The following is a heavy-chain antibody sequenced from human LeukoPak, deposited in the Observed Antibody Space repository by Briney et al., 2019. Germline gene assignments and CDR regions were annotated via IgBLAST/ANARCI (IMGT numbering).Heavy chain of an antibody. CDR2: TYYRSKWYN. CDR1: GDSVSSDSAS. CDR3: ARQLDRFDY. Sequence: SQTLSLTCAVSGDSVSSDSASWNWIRQCPSRGLEWLGRTYYRSKWYNDYAVSVKSRITINPDTSKNQFSLQLNSVTPEDTAVYFCARQLDRFDYWGQGTLVTVSS. V-gene: IGHV6-1*01. J-gene: IGHJ4*02. D-gene: IGHD1-1*01.